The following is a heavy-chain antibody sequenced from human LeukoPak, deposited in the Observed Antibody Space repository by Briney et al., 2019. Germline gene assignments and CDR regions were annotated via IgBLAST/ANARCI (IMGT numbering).Heavy chain of an antibody. CDR2: IWYDGSNK. V-gene: IGHV3-33*01. Sequence: GGSLRLSCAASGFTFSSYGMHWVRRAPGKGLEWVAVIWYDGSNKYYADSVKGRFTISRDNSKNTLYLQMNSLRAEDTAVYYCARSIAAAGYYYYGMDVWGQGTTVTVSS. J-gene: IGHJ6*02. CDR3: ARSIAAAGYYYYGMDV. D-gene: IGHD6-13*01. CDR1: GFTFSSYG.